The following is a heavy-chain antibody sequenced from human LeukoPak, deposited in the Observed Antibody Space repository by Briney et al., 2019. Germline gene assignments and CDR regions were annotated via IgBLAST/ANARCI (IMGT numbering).Heavy chain of an antibody. Sequence: GGSLRLSCAASGFTFISYSMNWVRQAPGKGLEWVSAISGSGGSTYYADSVKGRFTISGDNSKNTLYLQMNSLRAEDTAVYYCSNLYSSNYWGQGTLVTVSS. D-gene: IGHD6-13*01. V-gene: IGHV3-23*01. CDR1: GFTFISYS. CDR3: SNLYSSNY. CDR2: ISGSGGST. J-gene: IGHJ4*02.